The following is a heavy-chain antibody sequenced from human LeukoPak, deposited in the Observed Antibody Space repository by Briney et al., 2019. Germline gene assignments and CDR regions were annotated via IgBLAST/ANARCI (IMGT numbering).Heavy chain of an antibody. Sequence: SETLSLTCAVSGGSISSGGYSWSWIRQPPGKGLEWIGYIYHSGSTYYNPSLKSRVTISVDRSKNQFSLKLRSVTAADTAVYYCARGLSDYDILTGYYKYAFDIWGQGTMVTVSS. J-gene: IGHJ3*02. CDR2: IYHSGST. D-gene: IGHD3-9*01. CDR1: GGSISSGGYS. V-gene: IGHV4-30-2*01. CDR3: ARGLSDYDILTGYYKYAFDI.